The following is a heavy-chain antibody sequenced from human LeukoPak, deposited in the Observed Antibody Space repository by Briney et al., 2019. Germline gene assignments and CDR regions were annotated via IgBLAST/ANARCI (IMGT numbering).Heavy chain of an antibody. Sequence: SETLSLTCAVSGGSISSSNWWSWVRQPPGRGLEWIGEIYHSGNTNYNPSLKSRVSISVDKSKNQFSLKLSSLTAADTAVYYCARDKGPGDWFDPWGQGTLVTVSS. V-gene: IGHV4-4*02. CDR2: IYHSGNT. D-gene: IGHD3-10*01. J-gene: IGHJ5*02. CDR1: GGSISSSNW. CDR3: ARDKGPGDWFDP.